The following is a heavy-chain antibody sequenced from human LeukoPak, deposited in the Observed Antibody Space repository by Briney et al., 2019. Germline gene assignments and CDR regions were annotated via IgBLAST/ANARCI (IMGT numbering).Heavy chain of an antibody. CDR3: ARDLRGSGSWYYWFDP. CDR2: IIPIFGTA. Sequence: GASVKVSCKASGGTFSSYAISGVRQAPGQGLEWMGGIIPIFGTANYAQKFQGRVTITADESTSTAYMELSSLRSEDTAVYYCARDLRGSGSWYYWFDPRGQGTLVTVSS. V-gene: IGHV1-69*13. CDR1: GGTFSSYA. D-gene: IGHD6-13*01. J-gene: IGHJ5*02.